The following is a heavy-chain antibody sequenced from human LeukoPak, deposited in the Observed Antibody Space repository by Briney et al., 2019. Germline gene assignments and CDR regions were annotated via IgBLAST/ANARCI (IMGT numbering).Heavy chain of an antibody. CDR3: ARVTIFGVVYWYFDL. V-gene: IGHV1-24*01. Sequence: ASVKVSCKVSGYTLTELSMHWVRQAPGRGLEWMGGFDPEDGETIYAQKFQGRVTMTEDTSTDTAYMELSSLRSEDTAVYYCARVTIFGVVYWYFDLWGRGTLVTVSS. CDR2: FDPEDGET. D-gene: IGHD3-3*01. CDR1: GYTLTELS. J-gene: IGHJ2*01.